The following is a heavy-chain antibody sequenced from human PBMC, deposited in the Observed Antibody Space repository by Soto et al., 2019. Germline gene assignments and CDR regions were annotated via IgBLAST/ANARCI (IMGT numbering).Heavy chain of an antibody. D-gene: IGHD6-19*01. J-gene: IGHJ4*02. CDR3: AKDRGLVLSFYFDY. V-gene: IGHV3-9*01. CDR2: ISWNRGSI. Sequence: EVQLVESGGGLVQPGRSLRLSCAASGFTFDDYAMHWVRQAPGKGLEWVSGISWNRGSIGYADSVKGRFTISRDNAKNSLYPQMNSLRAEDTALYYCAKDRGLVLSFYFDYWGQGTLVTVSS. CDR1: GFTFDDYA.